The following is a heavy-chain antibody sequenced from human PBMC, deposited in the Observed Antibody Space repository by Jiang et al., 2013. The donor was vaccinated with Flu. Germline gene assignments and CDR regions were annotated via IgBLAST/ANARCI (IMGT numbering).Heavy chain of an antibody. CDR3: ARDKTMTTVTTHYPYGMDV. J-gene: IGHJ6*02. CDR1: GGSISSGGYY. D-gene: IGHD4-17*01. Sequence: TCTVSGGSISSGGYYWSWIRQHPGKGLEWIGYIYYSGSTYYNPSLKSRVTISVDTSKNQFSLKLSSVTAADTAVYYCARDKTMTTVTTHYPYGMDVWGQGTTVTVSS. CDR2: IYYSGST. V-gene: IGHV4-31*03.